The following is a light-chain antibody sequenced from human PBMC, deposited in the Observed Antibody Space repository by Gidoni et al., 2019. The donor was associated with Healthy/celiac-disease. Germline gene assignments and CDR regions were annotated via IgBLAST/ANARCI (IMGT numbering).Light chain of an antibody. J-gene: IGKJ4*01. CDR1: QGISSY. Sequence: DIQLTQSPSFLSASVGDRVTITCRATQGISSYLAWYQHKPGKAPKLLIYAAATLQSGVPSRFSGSGSGTEFTLTISSLQPEDFATYYCQQLNSYPLLTFGGGTKVEIK. V-gene: IGKV1-9*01. CDR3: QQLNSYPLLT. CDR2: AAA.